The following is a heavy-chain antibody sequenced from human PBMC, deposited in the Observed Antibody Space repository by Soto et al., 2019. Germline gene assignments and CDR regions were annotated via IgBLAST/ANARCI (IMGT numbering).Heavy chain of an antibody. CDR2: ISYDGRNE. Sequence: QVQLVESGGGVVQPGKSLRLSCAASGFTFNNYGMHWIRQAPGKGLEWVAVISYDGRNEYYAGSVKGRFTISRDNSKDTVFLQMNSLRTDDTAIYYRARWRAAARNILRGHNFDYWGQGTLVTVSS. CDR3: ARWRAAARNILRGHNFDY. D-gene: IGHD3-9*01. CDR1: GFTFNNYG. V-gene: IGHV3-30*19. J-gene: IGHJ4*02.